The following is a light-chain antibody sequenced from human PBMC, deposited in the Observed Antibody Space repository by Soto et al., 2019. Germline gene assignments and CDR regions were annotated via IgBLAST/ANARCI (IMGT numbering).Light chain of an antibody. J-gene: IGKJ3*01. CDR2: GAS. CDR3: QQGFT. Sequence: ETVLTQSPGTLSLSPGERATLSCRASQSVSSSYLAWYQQKPGQAPRLLIYGASSRATGIPDRFSGSGSGTDFTLTISRLEPEDFAVYYCQQGFTFGPGTKVDIK. CDR1: QSVSSSY. V-gene: IGKV3-20*01.